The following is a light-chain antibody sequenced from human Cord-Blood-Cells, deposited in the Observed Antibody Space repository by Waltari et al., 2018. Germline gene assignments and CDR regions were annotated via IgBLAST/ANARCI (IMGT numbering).Light chain of an antibody. V-gene: IGLV2-23*01. CDR1: SSDVGRSYL. CDR3: CSYAGSWV. J-gene: IGLJ3*02. Sequence: QSALTQPASVARSPGQSITIPCPGSSSDVGRSYLVSWYQQHPGKAPKLMIYEGSKRPSGVSNRFSGSKSGNTASLTISGLQAEDEADYYCCSYAGSWVFGGGTKLTVL. CDR2: EGS.